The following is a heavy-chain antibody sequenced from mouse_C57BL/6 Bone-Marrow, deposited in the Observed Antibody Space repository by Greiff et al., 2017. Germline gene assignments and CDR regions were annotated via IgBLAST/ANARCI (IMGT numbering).Heavy chain of an antibody. CDR2: IDPSDSYT. CDR3: ARWPTGTWYAD. CDR1: GYTFTSYW. D-gene: IGHD4-1*02. J-gene: IGHJ3*01. V-gene: IGHV1-59*01. Sequence: QVQLQQPGAELVRPGTSLKLSCKASGYTFTSYWMHWVNQRPGQGLEWIGVIDPSDSYTNYNQKFKGKATLTVYTSSSTAYMQLSRLTSEDSAVYYCARWPTGTWYADWAQGTLVMVSA.